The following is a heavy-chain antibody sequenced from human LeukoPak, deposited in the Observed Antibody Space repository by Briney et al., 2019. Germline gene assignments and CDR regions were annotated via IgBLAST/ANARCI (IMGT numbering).Heavy chain of an antibody. CDR3: ATSLYSSGWYNWDY. CDR1: GGTFSSYA. J-gene: IGHJ4*02. V-gene: IGHV1-69*01. Sequence: SVKVSCKASGGTFSSYAISWVRQAPGQGLEWMGGIIPIFGTANYAQKFQGRVTITADESTNTAYMELSSLRSEDTAGYYCATSLYSSGWYNWDYWGQGTLVTVSS. CDR2: IIPIFGTA. D-gene: IGHD6-19*01.